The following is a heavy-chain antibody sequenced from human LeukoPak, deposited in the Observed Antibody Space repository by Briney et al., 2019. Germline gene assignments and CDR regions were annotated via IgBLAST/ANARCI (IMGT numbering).Heavy chain of an antibody. CDR2: INHSGSI. CDR1: GGSFSGYY. V-gene: IGHV4-34*01. Sequence: SETLSLTCAVYGGSFSGYYWSWIRQPPGKGLEWIGEINHSGSINYNPSLKSRVIISVDTSKNQFSLKLSSVTAADTAVYYCARGPGCSSTSCYRIYNWFDPWGQGTLVTVSS. CDR3: ARGPGCSSTSCYRIYNWFDP. D-gene: IGHD2-2*02. J-gene: IGHJ5*02.